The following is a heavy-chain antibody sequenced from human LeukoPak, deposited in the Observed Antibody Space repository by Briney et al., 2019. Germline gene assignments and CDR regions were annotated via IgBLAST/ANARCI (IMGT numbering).Heavy chain of an antibody. CDR2: IYYSGST. CDR3: ARISRDWRQWLVQGSGSYSARGHFDY. D-gene: IGHD1-26*01. J-gene: IGHJ4*02. Sequence: PSETLSLTCTVSGGSISSSSYYWGWIRQPPGKGLEWIGSIYYSGSTYYNPSLKSRVTISVDTSKNQFSLNLSSVTAADTAVYYCARISRDWRQWLVQGSGSYSARGHFDYWGQGTLVTVSS. V-gene: IGHV4-39*01. CDR1: GGSISSSSYY.